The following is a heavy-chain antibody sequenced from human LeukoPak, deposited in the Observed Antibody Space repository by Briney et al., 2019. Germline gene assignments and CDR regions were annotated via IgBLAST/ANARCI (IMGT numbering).Heavy chain of an antibody. D-gene: IGHD3-22*01. Sequence: PGGSLRLSCAASGFTFSSNAMHWVRQAPGKGLEWVAVISYDGSNKYYADSVKGRFTISRDNSKNTLYLQMNSLRAEDTAVYYCAREPHNYYDSSGYAVPDSGLDYWGQGTLVTVSS. CDR2: ISYDGSNK. J-gene: IGHJ4*02. V-gene: IGHV3-30-3*01. CDR1: GFTFSSNA. CDR3: AREPHNYYDSSGYAVPDSGLDY.